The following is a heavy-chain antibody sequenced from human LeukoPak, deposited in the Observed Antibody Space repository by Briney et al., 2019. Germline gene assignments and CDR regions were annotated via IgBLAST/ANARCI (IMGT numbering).Heavy chain of an antibody. V-gene: IGHV4-30-4*08. D-gene: IGHD4/OR15-4a*01. CDR3: ARGRRGTMVVKGFDP. Sequence: SQTLSLTCTVSGGSISSGDYYWSWIRQPPGKGLEWIGYIYYSGSTYYNPSLKSRVTISVDTSKNQFSRKLSSVTAADTAVYYCARGRRGTMVVKGFDPWGQGTLVTVSS. CDR2: IYYSGST. J-gene: IGHJ5*02. CDR1: GGSISSGDYY.